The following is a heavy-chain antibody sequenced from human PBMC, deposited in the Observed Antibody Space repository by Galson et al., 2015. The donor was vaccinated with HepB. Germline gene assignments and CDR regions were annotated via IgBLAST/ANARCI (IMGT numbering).Heavy chain of an antibody. CDR1: GFTFSSYA. CDR3: ARDSAAMAMYYYYGMDV. CDR2: ISYDGSNK. J-gene: IGHJ6*02. D-gene: IGHD5-18*01. Sequence: SLRLSCAASGFTFSSYAMHWVRQAPGKGLEWVAVISYDGSNKYYADSVRGRFTISRDNSKNTLYLQMNSLRAEDTAVYYCARDSAAMAMYYYYGMDVWGQGTTVTVSS. V-gene: IGHV3-30-3*01.